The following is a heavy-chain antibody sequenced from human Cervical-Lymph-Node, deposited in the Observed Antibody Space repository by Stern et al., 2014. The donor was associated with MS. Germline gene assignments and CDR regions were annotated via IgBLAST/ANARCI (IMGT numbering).Heavy chain of an antibody. J-gene: IGHJ4*02. V-gene: IGHV4-31*03. D-gene: IGHD2-8*01. CDR1: GVAINSDGFS. CDR3: AARSGV. Sequence: QVQLQESGPGLVRPSQTLSLNCTVSGVAINSDGFSWSWIRQHPGKGLDWIGYVYHSGSSHYNLSLESRVTISVETSTHQFFPRLTSMTASDTAVYYCAARSGVWGQGTLVTVST. CDR2: VYHSGSS.